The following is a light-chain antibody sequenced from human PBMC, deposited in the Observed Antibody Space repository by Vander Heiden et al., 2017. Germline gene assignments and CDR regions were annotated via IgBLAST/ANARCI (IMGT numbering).Light chain of an antibody. CDR1: QSISSY. V-gene: IGKV1-39*01. Sequence: DIQPTQSPSSLSASVGDRVTITCRASQSISSYLDWYQQKPGKAPKLLIYAASSLESGVPSRFSGSGSGTDFTLTISRLQPEDFATYYCQQSNSTPWTFGQGTKVEIK. J-gene: IGKJ1*01. CDR2: AAS. CDR3: QQSNSTPWT.